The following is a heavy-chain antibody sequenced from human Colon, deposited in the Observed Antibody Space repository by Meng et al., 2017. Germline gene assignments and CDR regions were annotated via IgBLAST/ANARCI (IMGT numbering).Heavy chain of an antibody. D-gene: IGHD2-21*01. CDR3: ARAGLHSYYFDF. Sequence: QEPLEEAAPGLVKPPTTRVYCGSVSGGFNISGGYHWTWIRQHPQKGLEWIGYISNSGSAYYNPSLKSRVSISVDTSKNQFSLKMDTVTAADTALYYCARAGLHSYYFDFWGQGTLVTVSS. V-gene: IGHV4-31*03. J-gene: IGHJ4*02. CDR2: ISNSGSA. CDR1: GGFNISGGYH.